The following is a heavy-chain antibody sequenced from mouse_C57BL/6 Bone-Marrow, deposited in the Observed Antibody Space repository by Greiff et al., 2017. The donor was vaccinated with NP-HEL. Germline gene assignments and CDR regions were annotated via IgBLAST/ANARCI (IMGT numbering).Heavy chain of an antibody. Sequence: QVQLQQSGPGLVQPSQSLSITCTVSGFSLTSYGVHWARQSPGKGLEWLGVLWSGGSTDYNAAFISRLSISKDNSKSQVFFKMNSLQADDTAIYYCARGRVYYFDYWGQGTTRTVSS. CDR3: ARGRVYYFDY. CDR1: GFSLTSYG. J-gene: IGHJ2*01. CDR2: LWSGGST. D-gene: IGHD6-1*01. V-gene: IGHV2-2*01.